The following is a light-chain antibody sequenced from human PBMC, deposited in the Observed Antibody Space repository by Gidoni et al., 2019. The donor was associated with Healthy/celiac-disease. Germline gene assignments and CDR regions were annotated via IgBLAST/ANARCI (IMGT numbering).Light chain of an antibody. J-gene: IGKJ1*01. V-gene: IGKV3-11*01. CDR1: QSVSSY. CDR3: QQRSNWPTT. CDR2: DAS. Sequence: EIVLTQSPATLSLSPGERATLSCRASQSVSSYLAWYQQQPGQAPRLLIYDASTRATGIPARFSGSGSGTDFTLTISSLEPEDFAVYYCQQRSNWPTTFGQGTKVEIK.